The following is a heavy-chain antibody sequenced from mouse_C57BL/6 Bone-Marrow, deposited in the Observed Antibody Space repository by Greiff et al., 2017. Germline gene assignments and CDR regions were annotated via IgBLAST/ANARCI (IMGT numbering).Heavy chain of an antibody. J-gene: IGHJ3*01. D-gene: IGHD2-10*02. CDR3: ARAYGNYFFAY. Sequence: VQLQQPGAELVKPGASVKLSCKASGYTFTSYWMHWVKQRPGQGLEWIGMIHPNSGSTNYNEKFKSKATLTVDKSSSTAYMQLSSLTSEDSAVYYWARAYGNYFFAYWGQGTLVTVSA. CDR1: GYTFTSYW. V-gene: IGHV1-64*01. CDR2: IHPNSGST.